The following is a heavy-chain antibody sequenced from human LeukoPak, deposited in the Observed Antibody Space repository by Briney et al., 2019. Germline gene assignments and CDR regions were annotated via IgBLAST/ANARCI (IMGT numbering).Heavy chain of an antibody. CDR2: IYYSGST. CDR1: GGSISSYY. Sequence: PSETLSLTCTVSGGSISSYYWSWIRQPPGKGLEWIGYIYYSGSTNYNPYLKSRVTISVDTSKNQFSLKLSSVTAADTAVYCCARGEYSSSSYYYYYMDVWGKGTTVTVSS. D-gene: IGHD6-6*01. V-gene: IGHV4-59*01. CDR3: ARGEYSSSSYYYYYMDV. J-gene: IGHJ6*03.